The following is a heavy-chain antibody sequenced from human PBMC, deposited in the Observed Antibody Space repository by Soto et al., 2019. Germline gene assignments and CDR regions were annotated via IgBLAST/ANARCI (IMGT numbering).Heavy chain of an antibody. Sequence: ASVKVSCKASGYTFTSYVISWVRQAPGQGLEWMGWISVYNGNTNYAQKLQGRVTMTTDTSTSTAYMELRSLRSDDTAVYYCARDPFHYYDSSGYYRRAFDIWGQGTMVTVSS. J-gene: IGHJ3*02. CDR2: ISVYNGNT. CDR3: ARDPFHYYDSSGYYRRAFDI. CDR1: GYTFTSYV. D-gene: IGHD3-22*01. V-gene: IGHV1-18*01.